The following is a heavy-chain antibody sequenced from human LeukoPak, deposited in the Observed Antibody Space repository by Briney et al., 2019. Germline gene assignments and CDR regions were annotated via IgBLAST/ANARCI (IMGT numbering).Heavy chain of an antibody. CDR3: ARDPQYDFWSGSAFDI. CDR2: IYSGGST. D-gene: IGHD3-3*01. J-gene: IGHJ3*02. V-gene: IGHV3-66*02. CDR1: GFTVSSNY. Sequence: GGSLRLSCAASGFTVSSNYMSWVRQAPGKGLEWVSVIYSGGSTYYADSVKGRFTISRDNSKNTLYLQMNSLRAEDTAVYYCARDPQYDFWSGSAFDIWGQRTMVTVSS.